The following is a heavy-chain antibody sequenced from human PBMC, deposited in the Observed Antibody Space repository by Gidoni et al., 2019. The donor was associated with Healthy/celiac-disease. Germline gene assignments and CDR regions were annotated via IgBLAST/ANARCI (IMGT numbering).Heavy chain of an antibody. J-gene: IGHJ4*02. CDR3: ARKGARRSDGFDY. Sequence: QVQLQESGPGLVKPSETLSLTCTVSGGSISSYYWSWIRQPPGKGLEWIGYIYYSGSTNYNPSLKSRVTISVDTSKNQFSLKLSSVTAADTAVYYCARKGARRSDGFDYWGQGTLVTVSS. CDR2: IYYSGST. CDR1: GGSISSYY. V-gene: IGHV4-59*08. D-gene: IGHD3-16*01.